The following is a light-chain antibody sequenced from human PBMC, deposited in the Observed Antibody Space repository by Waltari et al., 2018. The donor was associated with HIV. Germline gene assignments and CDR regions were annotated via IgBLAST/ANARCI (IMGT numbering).Light chain of an antibody. V-gene: IGLV2-11*01. Sequence: QSALTQPRSVSGSPGQSVTISCTGASSYVGGYDYVSWYQHHPGKDPKLIIYHVTKRPSGVPDRFSGSKSGNTASLTISGLQAEDEADYYCCSYAGDSSYVFGTGTEVTV. CDR2: HVT. CDR3: CSYAGDSSYV. J-gene: IGLJ1*01. CDR1: SSYVGGYDY.